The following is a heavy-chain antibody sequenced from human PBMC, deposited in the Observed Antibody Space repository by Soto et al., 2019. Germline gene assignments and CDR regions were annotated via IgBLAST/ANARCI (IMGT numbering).Heavy chain of an antibody. V-gene: IGHV3-74*01. CDR1: GFTFSSYW. CDR2: INSDGSST. D-gene: IGHD2-2*01. CDR3: ARRSQLPLAVYSYSYSMDV. J-gene: IGHJ6*03. Sequence: GGALRLSCAASGFTFSSYWMHWVRQAPGKGLVWVSRINSDGSSTSYADSVKGRFTISRDNAKNTLYLQMNSLRAEDTAVYYCARRSQLPLAVYSYSYSMDVCGQGTTVTVSS.